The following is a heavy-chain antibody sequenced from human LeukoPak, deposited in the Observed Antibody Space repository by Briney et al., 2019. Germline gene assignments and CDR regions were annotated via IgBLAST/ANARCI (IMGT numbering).Heavy chain of an antibody. CDR2: IRYDGSNK. J-gene: IGHJ4*02. V-gene: IGHV3-30*02. D-gene: IGHD2-2*01. CDR1: SFTFSSYG. CDR3: ATMVVPDY. Sequence: GGSLRFSCAASSFTFSSYGMHRLRQAPGKGLEWVAFIRYDGSNKYYADSVKGRFTISRDNSKNTLYLQMNSLRAEDTAVYYCATMVVPDYWGQGTLVTVSS.